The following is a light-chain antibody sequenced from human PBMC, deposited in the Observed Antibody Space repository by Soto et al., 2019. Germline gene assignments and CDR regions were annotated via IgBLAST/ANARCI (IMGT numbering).Light chain of an antibody. CDR3: QQRSNWPPWT. V-gene: IGKV3D-20*02. Sequence: ENVLTQPPGTLSLPPGERATLSCRASQTVSGSYVAWYQQKPGQTPRLLIYGASSRATGIPDRFSGSGSGTDFTLTISRLEPEDFAVYYCQQRSNWPPWTFGQGTKVEIX. CDR2: GAS. CDR1: QTVSGSY. J-gene: IGKJ1*01.